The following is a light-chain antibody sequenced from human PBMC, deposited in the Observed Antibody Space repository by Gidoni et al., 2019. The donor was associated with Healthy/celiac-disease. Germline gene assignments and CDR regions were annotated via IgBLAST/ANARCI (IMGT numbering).Light chain of an antibody. Sequence: DIGLTQSPATLSLSPGERATLYCRASPSVSSSYLAWYQQKHGQAPRLLIYGASSRATGIPDRFSGSGYGTDFTLTISRLEPEDFAVYYCQQYGSSPQTFGQGTKLEIK. CDR2: GAS. CDR3: QQYGSSPQT. J-gene: IGKJ2*01. V-gene: IGKV3-20*01. CDR1: PSVSSSY.